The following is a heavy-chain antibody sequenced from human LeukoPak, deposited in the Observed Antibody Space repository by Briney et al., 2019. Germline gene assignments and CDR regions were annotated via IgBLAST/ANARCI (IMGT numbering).Heavy chain of an antibody. CDR3: ARGPMSYHFDY. CDR1: GGSIRSFF. CDR2: MYSTGST. V-gene: IGHV4-59*01. J-gene: IGHJ4*02. D-gene: IGHD3-10*02. Sequence: SETLSLTCTVSGGSIRSFFWNWIRQPPGKGLEWIGYMYSTGSTNYNPSLKSRVTISIDASKNQFSLRLSSVTAADTALYFCARGPMSYHFDYWGLGMLVTVSS.